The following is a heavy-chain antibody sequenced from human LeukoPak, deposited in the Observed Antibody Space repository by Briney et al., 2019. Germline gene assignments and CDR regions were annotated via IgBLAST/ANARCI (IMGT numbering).Heavy chain of an antibody. Sequence: ASVTVSCTASGYTFTSYDINWVRQATGQGLEWMGWMNPNSGNTGYAQKFQGRVTMTRNTSISTAYMELSSLRSEDTAVYYCARGYCSGGSCYDAFDIWGQGTMVTVSS. CDR1: GYTFTSYD. V-gene: IGHV1-8*01. D-gene: IGHD2-15*01. CDR3: ARGYCSGGSCYDAFDI. J-gene: IGHJ3*02. CDR2: MNPNSGNT.